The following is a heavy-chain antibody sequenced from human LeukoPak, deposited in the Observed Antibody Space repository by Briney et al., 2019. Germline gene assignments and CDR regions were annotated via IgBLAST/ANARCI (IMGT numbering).Heavy chain of an antibody. J-gene: IGHJ6*03. Sequence: ASVKVSCKASGYTFTGYYMHWVRQAPGQGLEWMGWINPNSGGTNYAQKFQGRVTMTRDTSISTAYMELSRLRSDDTAVYYCARDYGPLIPYYYYMDVWGKGTTVTVSS. CDR3: ARDYGPLIPYYYYMDV. CDR1: GYTFTGYY. CDR2: INPNSGGT. D-gene: IGHD4-17*01. V-gene: IGHV1-2*02.